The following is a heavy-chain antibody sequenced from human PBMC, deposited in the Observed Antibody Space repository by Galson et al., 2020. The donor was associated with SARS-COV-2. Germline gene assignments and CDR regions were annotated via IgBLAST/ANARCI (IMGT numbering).Heavy chain of an antibody. V-gene: IGHV1-3*01. CDR3: ARSLVGGGSGSYYQFDY. Sequence: ASVKVSCKASGYTFTTYAIHWVRQAPGQRLEWMGWINAGNLNRKYSQKFQGRVTFTKDTSASTAYMELSSLRSEDTAVYYCARSLVGGGSGSYYQFDYWGQGAPVSVSS. D-gene: IGHD3-10*01. CDR2: INAGNLNR. J-gene: IGHJ4*02. CDR1: GYTFTTYA.